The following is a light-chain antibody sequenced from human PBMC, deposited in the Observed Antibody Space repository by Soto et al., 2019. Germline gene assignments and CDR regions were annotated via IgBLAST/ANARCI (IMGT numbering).Light chain of an antibody. Sequence: QSALTQPASVSGSPGQSITISCTGTSSDIGGYNFVSWYQPHPGKAPRLMIFGVSDRPSGVSDRFSGSKSGNTASLTISGLQTEDEADYYCSSYISSTTPYVFGTGTKLTVL. CDR1: SSDIGGYNF. CDR2: GVS. V-gene: IGLV2-14*03. J-gene: IGLJ1*01. CDR3: SSYISSTTPYV.